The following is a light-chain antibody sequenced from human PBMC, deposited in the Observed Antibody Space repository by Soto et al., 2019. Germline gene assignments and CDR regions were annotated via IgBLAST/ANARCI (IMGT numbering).Light chain of an antibody. CDR2: IDD. V-gene: IGLV1-44*01. Sequence: QSVLTQPPSLSGTPGQRVTISCSGSTSNIAGNTFHWYQHLPETAPKLLIFIDDKRPSAGPVRCSGSESGTSDSLAISGLQSEDEDDDYCATWYDSRSADVFGGGTKLTVL. J-gene: IGLJ7*01. CDR3: ATWYDSRSADV. CDR1: TSNIAGNT.